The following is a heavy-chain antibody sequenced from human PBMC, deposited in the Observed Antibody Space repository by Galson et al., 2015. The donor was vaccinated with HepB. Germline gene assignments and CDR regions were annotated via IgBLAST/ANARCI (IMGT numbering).Heavy chain of an antibody. CDR1: GYTFTGYY. D-gene: IGHD1-14*01. Sequence: SVKVSCKASGYTFTGYYMHWVRQAPGQGLEWMGWINPNSGGTNYAQKFQGRVTMTRDTSISTAYMELSRLRSDDTAVYYCARDPKNHDAFDIWGQGTMVTVPS. CDR2: INPNSGGT. CDR3: ARDPKNHDAFDI. J-gene: IGHJ3*02. V-gene: IGHV1-2*02.